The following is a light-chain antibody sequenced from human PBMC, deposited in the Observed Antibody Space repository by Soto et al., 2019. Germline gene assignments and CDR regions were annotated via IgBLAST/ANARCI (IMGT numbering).Light chain of an antibody. CDR3: QKDNCDPTWS. J-gene: IGKJ1*01. Sequence: DIQMTQSPSSLSASVGDRVTITCRASQGISNYLAWYQQKAGKVPKLLIYAASTLQSGVPSRFSGSGSGTDFSITISSLQPEDVATYYWQKDNCDPTWSFGQGTKVEIK. CDR1: QGISNY. V-gene: IGKV1-27*01. CDR2: AAS.